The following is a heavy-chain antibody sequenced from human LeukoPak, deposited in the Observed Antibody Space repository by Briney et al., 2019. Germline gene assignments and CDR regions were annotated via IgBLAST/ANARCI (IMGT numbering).Heavy chain of an antibody. CDR1: GFTFSGHW. CDR3: AKEVDSANY. V-gene: IGHV3-74*01. D-gene: IGHD3/OR15-3a*01. CDR2: ISTDGSST. Sequence: PGGSLRLSCAASGFTFSGHWMHWVRQAPGKGLVWVSRISTDGSSTVYADSVKGRFTISRDNSKNTLYLQMNSLRADDTAVYYCAKEVDSANYWGQGTLVTVSS. J-gene: IGHJ4*02.